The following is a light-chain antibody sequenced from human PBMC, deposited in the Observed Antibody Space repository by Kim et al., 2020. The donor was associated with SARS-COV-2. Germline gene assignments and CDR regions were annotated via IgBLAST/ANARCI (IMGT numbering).Light chain of an antibody. V-gene: IGLV3-1*01. CDR2: QDS. J-gene: IGLJ2*01. Sequence: SYELTQPPSVSVSPGQTASITCSGDKLGDKYACWYQQKPGQSPVLVIYQDSKRSSGIPERFSGSNSGNTATLTISGTQAMDEADYYCQAWVSSTVVFGGG. CDR1: KLGDKY. CDR3: QAWVSSTVV.